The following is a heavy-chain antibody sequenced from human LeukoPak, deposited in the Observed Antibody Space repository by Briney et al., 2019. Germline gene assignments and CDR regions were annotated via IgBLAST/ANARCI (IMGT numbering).Heavy chain of an antibody. CDR3: AKEYTAVAPWYFQH. CDR2: FKSKTDGGTT. D-gene: IGHD4-23*01. J-gene: IGHJ1*01. V-gene: IGHV3-15*01. Sequence: GGSLRLPGEASGFPFRNAWMSGVRRAPGKGWEWVGRFKSKTDGGTTDYAAPVKGRFTISRDDSKNTLYLQMNSLRAEDTAVYYCAKEYTAVAPWYFQHWGQGTLVTVSS. CDR1: GFPFRNAW.